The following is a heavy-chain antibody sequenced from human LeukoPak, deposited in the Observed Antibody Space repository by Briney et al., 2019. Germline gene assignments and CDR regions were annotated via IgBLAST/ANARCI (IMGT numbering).Heavy chain of an antibody. D-gene: IGHD2-2*01. Sequence: SETLSLTCTVSGGSISSSSYYWGWIRQPPGKGLEWIGSIYYSGSTYYNPSLKSRVTISVDTSKNQFSLKLSSVTAADTAVYYCARGETYCSSTSCYLGWGQGTLVTVSS. CDR2: IYYSGST. CDR3: ARGETYCSSTSCYLG. V-gene: IGHV4-39*07. J-gene: IGHJ4*02. CDR1: GGSISSSSYY.